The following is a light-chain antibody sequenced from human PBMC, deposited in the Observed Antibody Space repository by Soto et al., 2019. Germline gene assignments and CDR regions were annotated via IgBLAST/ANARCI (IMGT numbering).Light chain of an antibody. V-gene: IGLV4-60*02. J-gene: IGLJ2*01. CDR3: ETWDTNVVV. Sequence: QPVLTQSSSASASLGSSVKLTCTLSSVHSTYIIAWHQQQPGKAPRYLMKLEGSGSYNKGSGIPDRFSGSSSGSDRYLTIYNLQFEDEADYYCETWDTNVVVFGGGTKLTVL. CDR1: SVHSTYI. CDR2: LEGSGSY.